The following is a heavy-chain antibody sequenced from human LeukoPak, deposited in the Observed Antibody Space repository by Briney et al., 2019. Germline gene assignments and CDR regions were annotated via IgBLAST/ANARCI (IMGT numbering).Heavy chain of an antibody. D-gene: IGHD3-16*01. CDR2: INSNSGDT. CDR1: RYTRTDYY. CDR3: ASGRRGGYGLDV. Sequence: GASVKVSCKPSRYTRTDYYIHWVRQAPGQGLEWMGWINSNSGDTTYPQTFQGRVTMNSDTSISTVYMDLVGLRSDDTAVYYCASGRRGGYGLDVWDQGTTVSVSS. J-gene: IGHJ6*02. V-gene: IGHV1-2*02.